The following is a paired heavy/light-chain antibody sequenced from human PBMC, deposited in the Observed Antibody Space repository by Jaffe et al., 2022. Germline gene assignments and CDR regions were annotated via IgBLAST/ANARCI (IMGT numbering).Heavy chain of an antibody. D-gene: IGHD5-12*01. CDR2: MKQDGSEY. CDR1: GFIFNYYW. CDR3: TRDARTGYGFNWFDP. J-gene: IGHJ5*02. Sequence: EVQLVESGGGLVQPGGSLRLSCAGSGFIFNYYWLTWIRQAPGKGLEWVANMKQDGSEYYYLDSVKGRFTISRDNAKNSLYLQMNNLRAEDTAVYYCTRDARTGYGFNWFDPWGQGTLVTVSS. V-gene: IGHV3-7*01.
Light chain of an antibody. CDR2: GAS. V-gene: IGKV3-15*01. Sequence: IVMTQSPATLSVSPGERATLSCRASQGVGTNLAWYQQKPGQAPRLLIYGASTRATGFPPRFSGSGSGTDFTLTISSLQSEDFAVYYCQQYNNWPPLTFGQGTKVEIK. J-gene: IGKJ1*01. CDR3: QQYNNWPPLT. CDR1: QGVGTN.